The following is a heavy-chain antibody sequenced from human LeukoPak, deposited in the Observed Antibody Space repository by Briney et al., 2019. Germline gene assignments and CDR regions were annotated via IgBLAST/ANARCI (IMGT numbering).Heavy chain of an antibody. Sequence: PGGSLRLTCAASGFTFSSYGMHWVRQAPGKGLEWVAVIWSDGSSKHYGDSVKGRFTISRDNSKNTLYLQMNSLRAEETAVYYCAKGSITMIVVVIIPDAFDIWGQGTMVTVSS. J-gene: IGHJ3*02. CDR1: GFTFSSYG. CDR3: AKGSITMIVVVIIPDAFDI. CDR2: IWSDGSSK. D-gene: IGHD3-22*01. V-gene: IGHV3-33*06.